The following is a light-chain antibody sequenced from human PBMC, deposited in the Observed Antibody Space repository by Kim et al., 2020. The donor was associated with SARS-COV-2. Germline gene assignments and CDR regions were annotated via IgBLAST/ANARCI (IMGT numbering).Light chain of an antibody. Sequence: SSELTKDPAVSVALGQTVRITCQGDSLRSYYASWYQQKPGQAPVLVIYGKNNRPSGIPDRFSGSSSGNTASLTITGAQAEDEADYYCNSRDSSGNHLEVFGTGTKVTVL. V-gene: IGLV3-19*01. CDR2: GKN. CDR3: NSRDSSGNHLEV. J-gene: IGLJ1*01. CDR1: SLRSYY.